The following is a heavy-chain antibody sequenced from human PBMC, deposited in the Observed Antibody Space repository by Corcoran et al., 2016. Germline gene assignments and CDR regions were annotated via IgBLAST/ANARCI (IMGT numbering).Heavy chain of an antibody. CDR3: ARGTYSYGYNWFDP. D-gene: IGHD5-18*01. J-gene: IGHJ5*02. CDR2: IYHSGST. V-gene: IGHV4-38-2*02. Sequence: QVQLQESGPGLVKPSETLSLTCTVSGYSISSDYYWGWIRQPPGKGLEWIGSIYHSGSTYYNPSLKSRVNISVDKSKNQFSLKLSSVAAAATAVYYLARGTYSYGYNWFDPWGQGTLVTVSS. CDR1: GYSISSDYY.